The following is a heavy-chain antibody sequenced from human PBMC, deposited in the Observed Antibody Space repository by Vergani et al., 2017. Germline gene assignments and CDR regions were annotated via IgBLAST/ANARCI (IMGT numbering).Heavy chain of an antibody. Sequence: QVQVVQSGAEVKKSGASVKVPCKLSGYTFSNYYMHWVRQAPGQGLEWMGIINPSGGHTKYAQKFQGRVTMTRDTSTSTVYMELSRLRSEDTSINYCARVDYVIFTDYRYWGQGTRVTVAA. D-gene: IGHD3-9*01. J-gene: IGHJ4*02. CDR1: GYTFSNYY. CDR3: ARVDYVIFTDYRY. CDR2: INPSGGHT. V-gene: IGHV1-46*03.